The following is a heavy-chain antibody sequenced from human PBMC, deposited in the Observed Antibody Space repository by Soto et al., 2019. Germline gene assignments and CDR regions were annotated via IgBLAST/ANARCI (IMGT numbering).Heavy chain of an antibody. CDR3: ARHRIEVVWRGFDF. V-gene: IGHV4-39*01. CDR2: SSYNGGT. J-gene: IGHJ4*02. D-gene: IGHD3-10*01. CDR1: TDSSSSTNSY. Sequence: SETLSLTCTVSTDSSSSTNSYWGWIRQPPGKGLQWIGSSSYNGGTFYNPSLKGRVVISFDTSKKQSSLQVTSVTAADTAVYFCARHRIEVVWRGFDFWGQGSPVTVSS.